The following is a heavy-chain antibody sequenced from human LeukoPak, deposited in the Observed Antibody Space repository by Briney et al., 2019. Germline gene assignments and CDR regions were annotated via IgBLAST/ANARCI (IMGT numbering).Heavy chain of an antibody. CDR3: ARDYSDTIFGVVIDY. V-gene: IGHV4-34*01. J-gene: IGHJ4*02. CDR2: INHSGST. D-gene: IGHD3-3*01. Sequence: SETLSLTCAVYGGSFSGYYWSWIRQPPGKGLEWIGEINHSGSTNYNPSLKGRVTISVDTSKNQFSLKLSSVTAADTAVYYCARDYSDTIFGVVIDYWGQGTLVTVSS. CDR1: GGSFSGYY.